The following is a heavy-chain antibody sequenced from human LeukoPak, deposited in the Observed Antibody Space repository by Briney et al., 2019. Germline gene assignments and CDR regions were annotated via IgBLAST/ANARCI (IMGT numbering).Heavy chain of an antibody. D-gene: IGHD5-18*01. CDR2: IYYSGTT. V-gene: IGHV4-59*08. CDR1: GGSINNYY. Sequence: SETLSLTCAISGGSINNYYWSWIRQPPGKGLEWIGYIYYSGTTNYSPSLNSRVNISPDTAKNQFSLRLSSVTAADTAVYYCARQTAKNVDTARFDSWGQGTLVTVSS. CDR3: ARQTAKNVDTARFDS. J-gene: IGHJ4*02.